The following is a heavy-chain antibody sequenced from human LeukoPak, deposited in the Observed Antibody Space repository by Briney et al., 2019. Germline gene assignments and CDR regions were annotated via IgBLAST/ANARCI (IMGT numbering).Heavy chain of an antibody. J-gene: IGHJ6*03. D-gene: IGHD2-2*01. CDR1: GGSISSYY. Sequence: SSETLSLTCTVSGGSISSYYWSWIRQPAGKGLEWIGRIYTSGSTNYNPSLKSRATMSVDTSKNQFSLKLSSVTAADTAVYYCARDGEDIVVVPAANHYYYYYYMDVWGKGTTVTVSS. V-gene: IGHV4-4*07. CDR2: IYTSGST. CDR3: ARDGEDIVVVPAANHYYYYYYMDV.